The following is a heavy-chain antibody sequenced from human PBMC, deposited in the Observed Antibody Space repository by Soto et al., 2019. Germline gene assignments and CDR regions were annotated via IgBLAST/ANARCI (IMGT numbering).Heavy chain of an antibody. D-gene: IGHD2-15*01. J-gene: IGHJ4*02. V-gene: IGHV1-69*08. CDR1: GGTFNSHT. CDR2: VVPLLGIE. CDR3: TRDRPEKDEVPVPRHHFDS. Sequence: QVQLVQSGAKVKRPGSSVKVSCKASGGTFNSHTINWVRQAPGQGLEWVGRVVPLLGIESHPQKFKDRLTITADTSTGSVFMELSNLRYEDTDVYYCTRDRPEKDEVPVPRHHFDSWGPGTVLTVYS.